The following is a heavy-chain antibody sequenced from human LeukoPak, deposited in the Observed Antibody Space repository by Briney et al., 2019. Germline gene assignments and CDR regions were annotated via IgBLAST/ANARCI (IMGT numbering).Heavy chain of an antibody. CDR3: AKDGGTTFDWSPYYYYMDV. V-gene: IGHV3-23*01. CDR1: GFTFSSYG. CDR2: ISGSGGST. D-gene: IGHD3-9*01. Sequence: PGGSLRLSCAASGFTFSSYGMSWVRQAPGKGLEWVSAISGSGGSTYYADSVKGRFTISRDNSKNTLYLQMNSLRAEDTAVYYCAKDGGTTFDWSPYYYYMDVWGKGTTVTISS. J-gene: IGHJ6*03.